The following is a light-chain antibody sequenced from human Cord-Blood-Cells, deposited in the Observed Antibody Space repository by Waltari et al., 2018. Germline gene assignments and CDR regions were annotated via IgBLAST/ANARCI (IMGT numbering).Light chain of an antibody. CDR3: AAWDDSLNGRYV. J-gene: IGLJ1*01. CDR2: SNN. Sequence: QSVLTQPPSASGTPGQRVTIPCSVSSSNIGSNIVNWYQQLPGTAPKLLIYSNNQRPSGVPDRFSGSKSGTSASLAISGLQSEDEADYYCAAWDDSLNGRYVFGTGTKVTVL. V-gene: IGLV1-44*01. CDR1: SSNIGSNI.